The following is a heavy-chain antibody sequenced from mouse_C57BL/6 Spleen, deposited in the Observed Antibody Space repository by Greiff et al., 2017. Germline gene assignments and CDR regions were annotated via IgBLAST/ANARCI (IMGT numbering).Heavy chain of an antibody. D-gene: IGHD2-4*01. J-gene: IGHJ1*03. V-gene: IGHV5-16*01. CDR3: ARGQDYDEDWYFDV. CDR1: GFTFSDYY. Sequence: EVKLMESAGGLVQPGSSMKLSCTASGFTFSDYYMAWVRQVPEKGLEWVANIHYDGSSTYYLDSLKSRFIISRDNAKNILYLQMSSLKSEDTATYYCARGQDYDEDWYFDVWGTGTTVSVSA. CDR2: IHYDGSST.